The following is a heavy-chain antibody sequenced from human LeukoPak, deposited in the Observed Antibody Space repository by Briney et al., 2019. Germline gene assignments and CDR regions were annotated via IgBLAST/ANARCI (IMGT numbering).Heavy chain of an antibody. Sequence: SETLSLTCTVSGGSISGYYWSWIRQPPGKGLEWIGYIYYSGSTNYNPSLKSRVTISVDTSKNQFSLRLSSVTAADTAVYYCARVTGYMIEDYFDYWGQGTLVTVSS. CDR2: IYYSGST. CDR1: GGSISGYY. CDR3: ARVTGYMIEDYFDY. J-gene: IGHJ4*02. V-gene: IGHV4-59*01. D-gene: IGHD3-22*01.